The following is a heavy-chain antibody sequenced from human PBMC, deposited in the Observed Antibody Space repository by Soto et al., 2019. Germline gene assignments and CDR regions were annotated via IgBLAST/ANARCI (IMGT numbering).Heavy chain of an antibody. D-gene: IGHD3-3*02. Sequence: EVQLLESGGGLVQPGGSLRLSCAASGFTFNNYAMSWVRQAPGKGLEWVSGTTGSGVGTYYADSVKGRFTISRDNSWKMLYLQMNSLRAEDTAVYYCALASIGLRGDWGQGTLVTVSS. CDR2: TTGSGVGT. CDR1: GFTFNNYA. V-gene: IGHV3-23*01. J-gene: IGHJ4*02. CDR3: ALASIGLRGD.